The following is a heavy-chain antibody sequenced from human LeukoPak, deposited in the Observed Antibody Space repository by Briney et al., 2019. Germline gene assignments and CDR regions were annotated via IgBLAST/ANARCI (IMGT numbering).Heavy chain of an antibody. Sequence: GGSLRLSCAASGFTFDDYAMHWVRQAPGKGLEWVAVISYDGSNKYYADSVKGRFTISRDNSKNTLYLQMNSLRAEDTAVYYCAKAGGFYNWNSFGDSWGQGTLVTVSS. J-gene: IGHJ5*01. CDR3: AKAGGFYNWNSFGDS. V-gene: IGHV3-30*18. CDR1: GFTFDDYA. CDR2: ISYDGSNK. D-gene: IGHD1-7*01.